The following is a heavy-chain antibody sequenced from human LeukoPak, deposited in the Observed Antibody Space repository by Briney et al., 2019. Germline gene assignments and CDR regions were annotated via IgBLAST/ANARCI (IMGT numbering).Heavy chain of an antibody. V-gene: IGHV3-7*01. D-gene: IGHD1-26*01. Sequence: HSGGSLRLSCAASGFTFSSYSMNWVRQAPGKGLEWVANIKQDGSEKYYVDSVEGRFTISRDNAKNSLYLQMSSLRAEDTAVYYCARDKWTPDYWGQGTLVTVSS. J-gene: IGHJ4*02. CDR1: GFTFSSYS. CDR3: ARDKWTPDY. CDR2: IKQDGSEK.